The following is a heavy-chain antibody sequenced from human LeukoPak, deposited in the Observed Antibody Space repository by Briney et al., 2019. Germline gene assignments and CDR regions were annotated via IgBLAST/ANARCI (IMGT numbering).Heavy chain of an antibody. J-gene: IGHJ4*02. CDR3: AREMATMLDY. D-gene: IGHD5-24*01. CDR2: ISSNGGST. V-gene: IGHV3-64*01. CDR1: GFTVSSNY. Sequence: TGGSLRLSCAASGFTVSSNYMSWVRQAPGKGLEYVSAISSNGGSTYYANSVKGRFTISRDNSKNTLYLQMGSLRAEDMAVYYCAREMATMLDYWGQGTLVTVSS.